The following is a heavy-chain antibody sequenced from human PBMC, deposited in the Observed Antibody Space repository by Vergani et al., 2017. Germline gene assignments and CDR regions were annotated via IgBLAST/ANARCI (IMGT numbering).Heavy chain of an antibody. D-gene: IGHD4-17*01. CDR1: GFSLSTSGVG. V-gene: IGHV2-5*02. Sequence: QITLKESGPTLVKPTQTLTLTCTFSGFSLSTSGVGVGWIRHPPGKALEWLALIYWDDDKRDSQSLKSRLTITKDTSKNQVVLTMTNMDPVDTATYYCAHRSTVTTGGAFDIWGQGTMVTVSS. J-gene: IGHJ3*02. CDR3: AHRSTVTTGGAFDI. CDR2: IYWDDDK.